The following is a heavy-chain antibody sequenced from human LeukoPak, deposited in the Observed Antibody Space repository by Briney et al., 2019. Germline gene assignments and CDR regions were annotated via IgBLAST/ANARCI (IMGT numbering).Heavy chain of an antibody. CDR2: INSDGSST. CDR3: ARDGFYGSGFLGY. Sequence: PRGSPRLSCAASGFTFSSYWMHWVRQAPGKGLVWVSRINSDGSSTSYADSVKGRFTISRDNAKKTLYLQMNSLRAEDTAVYYCARDGFYGSGFLGYWGEGSLVTVSS. V-gene: IGHV3-74*01. D-gene: IGHD3-10*01. CDR1: GFTFSSYW. J-gene: IGHJ4*02.